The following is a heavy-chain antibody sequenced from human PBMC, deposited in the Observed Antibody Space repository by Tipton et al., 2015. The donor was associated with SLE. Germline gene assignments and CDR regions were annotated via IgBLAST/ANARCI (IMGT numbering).Heavy chain of an antibody. J-gene: IGHJ4*02. D-gene: IGHD3-10*01. CDR1: GYSVSSNYY. CDR3: ARARGWGSEHIN. Sequence: TLSLTCAVSGYSVSSNYYWGWVRQPPGKGLDWIGSVYQSGSSYYNPSLKSRVTISLDPSRNQFSLKLTSVTAADTAMYFCARARGWGSEHINWGQGTLITVSA. V-gene: IGHV4-38-2*01. CDR2: VYQSGSS.